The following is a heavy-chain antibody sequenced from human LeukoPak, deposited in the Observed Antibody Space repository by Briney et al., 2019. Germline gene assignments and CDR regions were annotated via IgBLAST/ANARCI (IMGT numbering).Heavy chain of an antibody. J-gene: IGHJ4*02. CDR2: ISAYNGNT. D-gene: IGHD2-2*01. CDR1: GGTFSSYG. CDR3: AKDHQYDFDY. Sequence: ASVKVSCKASGGTFSSYGISWVRQAPGQGLEWMGWISAYNGNTNFAQKFQGRVTMTTDTSTSTAYMELRSLTSDDTAVYYCAKDHQYDFDYWGQGTLVTVSS. V-gene: IGHV1-18*01.